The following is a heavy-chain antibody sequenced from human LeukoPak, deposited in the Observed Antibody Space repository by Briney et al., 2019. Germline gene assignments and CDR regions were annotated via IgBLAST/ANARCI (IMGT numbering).Heavy chain of an antibody. CDR3: ARDPTYYYGSGSPNNWFDP. D-gene: IGHD3-10*01. Sequence: GASVKVSCKASGGTFSSYAISWVRQAPGQGLEWMGGIIPIFGTANYAQKFQGRVTITADESTSTAYMELSSLRSEDTAVYYCARDPTYYYGSGSPNNWFDPWGQGTLVTVSS. J-gene: IGHJ5*02. V-gene: IGHV1-69*13. CDR1: GGTFSSYA. CDR2: IIPIFGTA.